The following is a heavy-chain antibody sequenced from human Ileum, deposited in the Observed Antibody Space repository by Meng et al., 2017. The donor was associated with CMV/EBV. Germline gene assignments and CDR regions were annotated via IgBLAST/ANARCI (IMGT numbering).Heavy chain of an antibody. Sequence: SETLSLTCSGDSISSYYWSWIRQSPGKGLEWLGYISFTGTPDYNTSLKSRLLLSVDMSKNQISLRLSSVTAADTAIYYCARGYGAHSAPEYWGQGARVTVSS. V-gene: IGHV4-59*01. CDR2: ISFTGTP. CDR3: ARGYGAHSAPEY. CDR1: GDSISSYY. D-gene: IGHD4-23*01. J-gene: IGHJ4*02.